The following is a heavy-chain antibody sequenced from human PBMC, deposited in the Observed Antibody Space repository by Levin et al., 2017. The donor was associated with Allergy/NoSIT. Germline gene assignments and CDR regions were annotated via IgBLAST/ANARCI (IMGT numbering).Heavy chain of an antibody. D-gene: IGHD5-12*01. CDR2: VSGSGAST. Sequence: PGGSLRLSCAASGFSFSGYAMSWVRQAPGKGLEWVSSVSGSGASTFYTDSVRGRFIISRDNSKNTLFLQMDSLRAEDTAVYYCAKGSRGYTAYYFDYWGQGTLVSVSS. CDR3: AKGSRGYTAYYFDY. CDR1: GFSFSGYA. V-gene: IGHV3-23*01. J-gene: IGHJ4*02.